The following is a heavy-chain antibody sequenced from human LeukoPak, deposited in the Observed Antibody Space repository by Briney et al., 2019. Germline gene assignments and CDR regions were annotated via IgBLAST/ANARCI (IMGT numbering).Heavy chain of an antibody. CDR3: ARSSPGEEIDY. CDR2: IYYSGST. J-gene: IGHJ4*02. CDR1: GGSISSYY. D-gene: IGHD3-10*01. V-gene: IGHV4-59*08. Sequence: PSETLSLTCTVSGGSISSYYWSWIRQPPGKGLEWIGYIYYSGSTNYNPSLKSRFTISVDTSKNQFSLKLSSVTAADTAVYYCARSSPGEEIDYWGQGTLVTVSS.